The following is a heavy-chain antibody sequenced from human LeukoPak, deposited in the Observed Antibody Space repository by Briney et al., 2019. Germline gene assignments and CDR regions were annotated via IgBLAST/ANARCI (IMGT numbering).Heavy chain of an antibody. Sequence: GRSLRLSCAASGFTFDDYAMHWVRQAPGKGLEWVSGIGLTSGTIGYADSVKGRFTISRDNAKNSLYLQMNSLRAEDTALYYCAKGHALDYWGQGTLVTVSS. J-gene: IGHJ4*02. CDR2: IGLTSGTI. CDR3: AKGHALDY. CDR1: GFTFDDYA. V-gene: IGHV3-9*01.